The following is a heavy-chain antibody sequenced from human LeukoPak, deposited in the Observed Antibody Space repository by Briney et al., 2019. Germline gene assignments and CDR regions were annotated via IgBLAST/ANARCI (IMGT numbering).Heavy chain of an antibody. CDR3: ARARQQLVMNWFDP. CDR1: GYTFTGYY. Sequence: ASVKVSCKASGYTFTGYYMHWVRQAPGQGLEWMGWINPNSGGTNYAQKFQGRVTMTRDTSISTASMELSRLRSDDTAVYYCARARQQLVMNWFDPWGQGTLVTVSS. V-gene: IGHV1-2*02. D-gene: IGHD6-13*01. CDR2: INPNSGGT. J-gene: IGHJ5*02.